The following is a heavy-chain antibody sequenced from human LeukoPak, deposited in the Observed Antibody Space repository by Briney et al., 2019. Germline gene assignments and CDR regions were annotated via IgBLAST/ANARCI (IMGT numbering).Heavy chain of an antibody. CDR3: ARVVGTVPYFES. J-gene: IGHJ4*02. CDR1: GFTFSNVW. CDR2: IDGDGSGT. Sequence: TGGSLRLSCAASGFTFSNVWMSWVRQAPGRGLVWVSRIDGDGSGTSYADSVKGRFTISRDNAKSTLYLQMNSLRVEDTGVYYSARVVGTVPYFESWGQGTLVTVSS. V-gene: IGHV3-74*01. D-gene: IGHD4-17*01.